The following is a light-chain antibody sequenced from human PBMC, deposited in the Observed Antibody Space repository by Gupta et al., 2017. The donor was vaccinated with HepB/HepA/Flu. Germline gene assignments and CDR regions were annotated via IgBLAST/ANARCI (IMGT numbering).Light chain of an antibody. J-gene: IGLJ2*01. Sequence: QSALTQPASVSGSPGQSITISCTGTSSDVGSYNLVSWYHQHPGKAPKLMIYEVSKRPSGVSNRFSGSKSGNTDSLTLSGLQAEDEADYDCCSYADSSTSYVVFGGGTKLTVL. CDR2: EVS. V-gene: IGLV2-23*02. CDR1: SSDVGSYNL. CDR3: CSYADSSTSYVV.